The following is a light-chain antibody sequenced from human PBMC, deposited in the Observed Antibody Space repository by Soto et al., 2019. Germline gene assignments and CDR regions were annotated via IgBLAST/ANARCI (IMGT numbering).Light chain of an antibody. V-gene: IGKV3-20*01. CDR3: QQYGSSPRT. CDR2: GAS. Sequence: EIVLTQSPGTLSLYPGERATLSCGASQSVTANYLAWYQQKPGQAPRLLIYGASSRATGIPDRFSGSGSGTDFTLTISRLEPEDFAVYYCQQYGSSPRTFGQGTKVDNK. J-gene: IGKJ1*01. CDR1: QSVTANY.